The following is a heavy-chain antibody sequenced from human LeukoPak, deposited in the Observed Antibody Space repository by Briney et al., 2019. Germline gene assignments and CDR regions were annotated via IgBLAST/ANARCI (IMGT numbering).Heavy chain of an antibody. CDR2: ISESGDKT. CDR1: GFPFSNYA. J-gene: IGHJ5*02. CDR3: AKDGVLLWFGEPRGWFDP. Sequence: GGSLRLSCAASGFPFSNYAMNWVRQAPGKGLEWVSSISESGDKTDYADSVRGRFTISRDNSQNTLYLQMNSLRAEDTAVYYCAKDGVLLWFGEPRGWFDPWGQGTLVTVSS. V-gene: IGHV3-23*01. D-gene: IGHD3-10*01.